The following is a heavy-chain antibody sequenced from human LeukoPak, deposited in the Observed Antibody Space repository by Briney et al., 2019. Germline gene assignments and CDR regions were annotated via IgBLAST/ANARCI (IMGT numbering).Heavy chain of an antibody. V-gene: IGHV1-18*01. D-gene: IGHD3-3*01. CDR2: ISAYNGNT. CDR3: ARVPYYDFWSGYSSNYYYYGMDV. Sequence: ASVKVSCKASGYTFTSYGISWVRQAPGQGLEWMGWISAYNGNTNYAQKLLGRVTMTTDTSTSTAYMELRSLRSDDTAVYYCARVPYYDFWSGYSSNYYYYGMDVWGQGTTVTVSS. CDR1: GYTFTSYG. J-gene: IGHJ6*02.